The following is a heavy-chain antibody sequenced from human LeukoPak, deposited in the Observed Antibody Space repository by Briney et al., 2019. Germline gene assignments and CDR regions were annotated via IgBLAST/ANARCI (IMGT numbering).Heavy chain of an antibody. J-gene: IGHJ2*01. D-gene: IGHD4-17*01. CDR2: IYYSGST. CDR3: ARTYGDPWYFDL. V-gene: IGHV4-59*01. Sequence: SETLSLTCTVSGGSMSSYYWSWIRQPPGKGLEWIGYIYYSGSTNYNPSLKSRVTISLDTSKNQFSLKLSSVTAADTAVYYCARTYGDPWYFDLWGRGTLVTVSS. CDR1: GGSMSSYY.